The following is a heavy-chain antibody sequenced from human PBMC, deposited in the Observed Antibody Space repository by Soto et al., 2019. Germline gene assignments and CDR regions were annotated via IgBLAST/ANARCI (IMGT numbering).Heavy chain of an antibody. CDR3: ARGAPGGLVAGIGY. V-gene: IGHV1-69*13. Sequence: ASVKVSCKASGGIFSSYAISWVRQAPGQGLEWMGGIIPIFGTANYAQKFQGRVTITADESTSTAYMELSSLRSEDTAVYYCARGAPGGLVAGIGYWGQGTLVTVSS. J-gene: IGHJ4*02. CDR1: GGIFSSYA. CDR2: IIPIFGTA. D-gene: IGHD3-16*01.